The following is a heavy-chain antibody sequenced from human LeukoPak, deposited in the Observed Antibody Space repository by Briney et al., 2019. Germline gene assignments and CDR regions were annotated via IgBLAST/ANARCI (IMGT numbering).Heavy chain of an antibody. Sequence: ASVKVSCKASGYTFTSYYMHWVRQAPRQGLEWMGIINPSGGSTSYAQKFQGRVAMTRDTSTSTVYMELSSLRSEDTAVYYCARDRVSSGGMDVWGQGTTVTVSS. V-gene: IGHV1-46*01. J-gene: IGHJ6*02. CDR1: GYTFTSYY. D-gene: IGHD6-19*01. CDR2: INPSGGST. CDR3: ARDRVSSGGMDV.